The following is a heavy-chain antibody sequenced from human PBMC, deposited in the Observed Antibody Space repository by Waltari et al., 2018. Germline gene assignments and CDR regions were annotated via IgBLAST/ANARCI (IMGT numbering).Heavy chain of an antibody. J-gene: IGHJ4*02. CDR1: GLSFRTYN. Sequence: EVELVESGGGLVRPGGSLRLSCAASGLSFRTYNMNWVSQAPGKGLEWISSISSNSASMHYADSVKGRFTISRDNAKNSLYLQLNSLRAEDAAVYYCATGGWGFYLGYWGQGTLVTVSS. D-gene: IGHD7-27*01. V-gene: IGHV3-21*02. CDR3: ATGGWGFYLGY. CDR2: ISSNSASM.